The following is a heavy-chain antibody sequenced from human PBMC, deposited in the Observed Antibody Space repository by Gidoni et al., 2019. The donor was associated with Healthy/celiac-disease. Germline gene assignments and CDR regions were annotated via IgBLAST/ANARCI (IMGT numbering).Heavy chain of an antibody. D-gene: IGHD3-22*01. CDR3: AKSRWLLQKRPSYFDY. Sequence: EVQLLESGGGLVQPGGSLRLSCAASGFTFSSYAMSWVRQAPGTGLEWVSAISGSGGSTYYADSVKGRFTISRDNSKNTLYLQMNSLRAEDTAVYYCAKSRWLLQKRPSYFDYWGQGTLVTVSS. CDR2: ISGSGGST. J-gene: IGHJ4*02. CDR1: GFTFSSYA. V-gene: IGHV3-23*01.